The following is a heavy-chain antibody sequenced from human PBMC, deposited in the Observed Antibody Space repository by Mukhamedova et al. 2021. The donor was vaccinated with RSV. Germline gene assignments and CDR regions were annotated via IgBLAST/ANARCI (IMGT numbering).Heavy chain of an antibody. J-gene: IGHJ4*02. D-gene: IGHD3-3*01. Sequence: GYTFSSYGISWVRQAPGQGLEWLGWISTYNGNTIYAQQFQGRVTMTTDTSTTTAYMELRSLRSDDTAVYYCARDWSGYWGQGTLV. V-gene: IGHV1-18*04. CDR2: ISTYNGNT. CDR1: GYTFSSYG. CDR3: ARDWSGY.